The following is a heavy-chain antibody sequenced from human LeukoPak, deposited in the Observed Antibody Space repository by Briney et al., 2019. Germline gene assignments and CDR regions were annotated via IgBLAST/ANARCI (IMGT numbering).Heavy chain of an antibody. J-gene: IGHJ4*02. CDR1: GFTFSRYW. CDR2: ITSSSSYI. D-gene: IGHD3-9*01. V-gene: IGHV3-21*01. CDR3: ARASSYYDILTGYLDVYYFDY. Sequence: GGSLRLSCVASGFTFSRYWMHWVRQAPGKGLEWVSSITSSSSYIYYADSVKGRFTIPRDNAKNSLYLQMNSPRAEDTAVYYCARASSYYDILTGYLDVYYFDYWGQGTLVTVSS.